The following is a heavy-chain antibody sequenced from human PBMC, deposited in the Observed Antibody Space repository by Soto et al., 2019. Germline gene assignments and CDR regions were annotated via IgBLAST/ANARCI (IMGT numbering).Heavy chain of an antibody. CDR2: IIPIFGTA. CDR1: GGTFSSYA. D-gene: IGHD6-19*01. J-gene: IGHJ4*02. Sequence: QVQLVQSGAEVKKPGSSVKVSCKASGGTFSSYAISWVRQAPGQGLEWMGGIIPIFGTANYAQKFQGRVTINADESTSTAYLALSSLRSEDTAVYYCATPGDSSGWYYYFDYWGQGTLVTVSS. CDR3: ATPGDSSGWYYYFDY. V-gene: IGHV1-69*01.